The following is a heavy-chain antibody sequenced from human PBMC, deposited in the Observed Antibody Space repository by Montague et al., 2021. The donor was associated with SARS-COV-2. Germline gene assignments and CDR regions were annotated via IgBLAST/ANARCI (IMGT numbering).Heavy chain of an antibody. CDR2: ISYDGSNK. D-gene: IGHD3-10*01. CDR3: ARAAQKQYVLLWFCGLLHDGFDV. Sequence: SLRLSCAASGFTFSSYAMHWVRQAPGKGLEWVAVISYDGSNKYYADSVKGRFTISRDNSKNTLYLQMNSLRAEDTAVYYCARAAQKQYVLLWFCGLLHDGFDVWGQGTMVTVSS. CDR1: GFTFSSYA. V-gene: IGHV3-30-3*01. J-gene: IGHJ3*01.